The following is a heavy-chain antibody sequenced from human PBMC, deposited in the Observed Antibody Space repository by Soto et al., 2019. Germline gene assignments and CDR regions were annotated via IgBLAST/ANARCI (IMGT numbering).Heavy chain of an antibody. D-gene: IGHD2-2*01. CDR1: GGSFSGYY. V-gene: IGHV4-34*01. J-gene: IGHJ6*02. CDR3: ARKVRCSTTSCYSHYYYYYYGMDV. CDR2: INHSGST. Sequence: SLTCAVYGGSFSGYYWSWIRQPPGKGLEWIGEINHSGSTNYNPSLKSRVSISVDTSKNQFSLKLSSVTAADTAVYYCARKVRCSTTSCYSHYYYYYYGMDVWGQGTTVTVSS.